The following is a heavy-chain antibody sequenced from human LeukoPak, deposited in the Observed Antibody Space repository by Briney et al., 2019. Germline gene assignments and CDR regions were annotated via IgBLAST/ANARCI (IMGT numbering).Heavy chain of an antibody. V-gene: IGHV3-66*01. D-gene: IGHD3-22*01. CDR1: GFTVSSNY. CDR3: ARGAYYYDSSGSRFDP. CDR2: IYSGGST. Sequence: GGSLRLSCAASGFTVSSNYMSWVRQAPGKGLEWVSVIYSGGSTYYADSVKGRFTISRDNSKNTLYLQMNSLRAEDTAVYYCARGAYYYDSSGSRFDPWGQGTLVTVSS. J-gene: IGHJ5*02.